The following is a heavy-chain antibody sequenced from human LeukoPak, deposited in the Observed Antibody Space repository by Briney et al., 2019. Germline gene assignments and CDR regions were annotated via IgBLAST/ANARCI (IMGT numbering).Heavy chain of an antibody. V-gene: IGHV3-23*01. D-gene: IGHD1-26*01. CDR3: VTMRGSYSFDY. Sequence: GGSLRLSCAASGFTFSSYAMSWVRQAPGKGLEWVSAISGSGGSTYYADSVKGRFTISRDNSKNTLYLQMNSLRAEDTAVYYCVTMRGSYSFDYWGQGTLVTVSS. J-gene: IGHJ4*02. CDR2: ISGSGGST. CDR1: GFTFSSYA.